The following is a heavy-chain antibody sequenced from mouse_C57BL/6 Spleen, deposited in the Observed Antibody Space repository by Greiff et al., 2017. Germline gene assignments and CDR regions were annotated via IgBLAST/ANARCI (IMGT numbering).Heavy chain of an antibody. V-gene: IGHV1-80*01. Sequence: QVQLQQSGAELVKPGASVKISCKASGYAFSSYWMNWVKQRPGKGLEWIGQIYPGDGDTNYNGKFKGKATLTADKSSSTAYMQLSSLTSEDSAVYFCARRGSGSPLFDYWGQGTTLTVSS. J-gene: IGHJ2*01. CDR1: GYAFSSYW. CDR2: IYPGDGDT. CDR3: ARRGSGSPLFDY. D-gene: IGHD3-2*02.